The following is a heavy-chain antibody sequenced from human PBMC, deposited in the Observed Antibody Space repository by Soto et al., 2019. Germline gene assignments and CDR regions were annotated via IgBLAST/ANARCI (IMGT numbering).Heavy chain of an antibody. Sequence: QITLKESGPTLVKPTQTLTLTCTFSGFSLTTSGVGVGWIRQPPGKALEWLALIYWDDDKRYSPSLKSRVTITKDPPKNQVVLTMTNMDPVDTATYYCAHDSSGLYGFDYWGQGTLVTVSS. CDR3: AHDSSGLYGFDY. D-gene: IGHD6-19*01. CDR1: GFSLTTSGVG. CDR2: IYWDDDK. J-gene: IGHJ4*02. V-gene: IGHV2-5*02.